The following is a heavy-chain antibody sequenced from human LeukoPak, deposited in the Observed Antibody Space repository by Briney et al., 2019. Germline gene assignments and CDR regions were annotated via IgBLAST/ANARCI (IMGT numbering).Heavy chain of an antibody. CDR3: ARGIYYYGSGRGVNWFDP. CDR2: TYTSGST. D-gene: IGHD3-10*01. J-gene: IGHJ5*02. V-gene: IGHV4-4*07. CDR1: GGSISRYY. Sequence: SETLSLTCTVSGGSISRYYWSWIRQPAGKGLEWLGRTYTSGSTNYNPSLKSRVTMSVDTSKNQFSLKLSSVTAADTAVYYCARGIYYYGSGRGVNWFDPWGQGTLVTVSS.